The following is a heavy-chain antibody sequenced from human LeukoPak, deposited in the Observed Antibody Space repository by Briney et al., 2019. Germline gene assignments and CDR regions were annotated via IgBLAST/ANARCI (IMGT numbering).Heavy chain of an antibody. CDR2: LSSSSHYI. J-gene: IGHJ6*03. CDR3: AREGHRPFNCYYYMDV. Sequence: PGGSLKLSCAASGFTFSSYNMNWVRQAPGKGLEWVSSLSSSSHYIYYADSVKGRFTISRDNAKNSLYLQMTSLRAEDTAVYYCAREGHRPFNCYYYMDVWGKGTTVTVSS. V-gene: IGHV3-21*01. CDR1: GFTFSSYN.